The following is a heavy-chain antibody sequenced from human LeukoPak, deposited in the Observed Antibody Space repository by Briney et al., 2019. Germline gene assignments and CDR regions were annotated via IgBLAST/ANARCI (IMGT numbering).Heavy chain of an antibody. J-gene: IGHJ4*02. V-gene: IGHV4-39*07. CDR2: IYYSGST. CDR1: GGSISSSSYY. Sequence: PSETLSLTCTVSGGSISSSSYYWGWIRQPPGKGLEWIGSIYYSGSTYYNPSLKSRVTISVDTSKNQFSLKLSSVTAADTAVYYCARDNYVSKPLDYWGQGTLVTVSS. D-gene: IGHD4-11*01. CDR3: ARDNYVSKPLDY.